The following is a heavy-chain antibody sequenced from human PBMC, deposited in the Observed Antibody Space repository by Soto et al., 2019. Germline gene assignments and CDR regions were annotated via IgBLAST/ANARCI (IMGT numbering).Heavy chain of an antibody. Sequence: QVQLVQSGAEGKKPGASVKVSCKASGYTFTGYYMHWMRQAPGQGLEWMGWINPNSGGTNYAQKYQGWVTMTRDTCISTAYMELSTLRSDDMAVYYCARATIQSYDYWGQGTLETVST. CDR1: GYTFTGYY. J-gene: IGHJ4*02. V-gene: IGHV1-2*04. CDR2: INPNSGGT. CDR3: ARATIQSYDY. D-gene: IGHD3-9*01.